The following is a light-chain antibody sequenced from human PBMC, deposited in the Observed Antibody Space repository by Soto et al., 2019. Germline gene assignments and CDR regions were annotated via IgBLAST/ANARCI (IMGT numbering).Light chain of an antibody. CDR2: DAS. V-gene: IGKV3-11*01. J-gene: IGKJ3*01. Sequence: EIVLTQSPATLSLSPGERATLSCRASQSVSSYLAWYQQKPGQAPRLLIYDASNRATGIPARFSGSGSGTDFTLTISSLEPEDFAVYYCQQRSTLPFTFGPGTKVDIK. CDR1: QSVSSY. CDR3: QQRSTLPFT.